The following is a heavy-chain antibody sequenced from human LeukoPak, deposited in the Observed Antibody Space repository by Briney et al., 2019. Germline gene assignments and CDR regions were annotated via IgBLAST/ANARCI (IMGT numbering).Heavy chain of an antibody. V-gene: IGHV3-30*02. D-gene: IGHD4-17*01. Sequence: GGSLRLSCAASGFTFSSYGMHWVRQAPGKGLEWVAFILYDGSNKYYADSVRGRFTISSDNSKNTLYLQLHSLRAVDTAVYYCAKHQRVTRGPHYYYMDVWGKGTTVTVSS. J-gene: IGHJ6*03. CDR3: AKHQRVTRGPHYYYMDV. CDR1: GFTFSSYG. CDR2: ILYDGSNK.